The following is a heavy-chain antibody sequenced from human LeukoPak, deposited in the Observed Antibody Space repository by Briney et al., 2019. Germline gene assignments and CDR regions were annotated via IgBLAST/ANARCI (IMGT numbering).Heavy chain of an antibody. Sequence: SQTLSLTCTVSGGSISSGSYYWSWIRQPAGKGLEWIGRIYTSGSTNYNPSLKSRVTISVDTSKNQFSLKLSSVTAADTAVYYCARGQGADWFDPWGQGTLVTVSS. CDR3: ARGQGADWFDP. CDR1: GGSISSGSYY. CDR2: IYTSGST. J-gene: IGHJ5*02. V-gene: IGHV4-61*02.